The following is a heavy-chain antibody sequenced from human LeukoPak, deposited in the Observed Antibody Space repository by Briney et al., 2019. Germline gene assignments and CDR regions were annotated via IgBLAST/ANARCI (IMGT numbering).Heavy chain of an antibody. J-gene: IGHJ4*02. CDR3: AKWAGEMTHSSTYYGPPDH. CDR1: EFTFRAYA. CDR2: ITGNGGST. V-gene: IGHV3-23*01. D-gene: IGHD6-13*01. Sequence: PGGSLRLSCAASEFTFRAYALSWVRQAPGKGLEWVSSITGNGGSTYYADSVKGRFTISRDNSKDTLYLQMNSLRAGDTAVYFCAKWAGEMTHSSTYYGPPDHWGQGTLVTVSS.